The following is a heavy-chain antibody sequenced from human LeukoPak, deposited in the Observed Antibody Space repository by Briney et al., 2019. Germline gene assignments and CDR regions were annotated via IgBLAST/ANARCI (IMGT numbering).Heavy chain of an antibody. CDR3: VSFYETY. V-gene: IGHV3-13*01. CDR1: GFTFSSYD. CDR2: IGTAGDT. J-gene: IGHJ4*02. Sequence: TGGSLRLSCAASGFTFSSYDMHWVRQATGKGLEWVSAIGTAGDTYYPGSVKGRFTISRENAKNTVYLQMNNLRAEGTAVYYCVSFYETYWGRGTLVTVSS. D-gene: IGHD2-2*01.